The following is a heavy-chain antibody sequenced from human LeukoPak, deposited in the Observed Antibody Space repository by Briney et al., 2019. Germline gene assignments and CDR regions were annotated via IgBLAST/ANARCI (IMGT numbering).Heavy chain of an antibody. Sequence: PSETLSLTCAVYGGSFSGYYCSWIRQPPGKWLEWIGEINHSGSTNYNPSLKSRVTISVDTSKNQFSLKLSSVTAADTAVYYCARDTWFGAPMPLPYFDYWGQGTLVTVSS. CDR3: ARDTWFGAPMPLPYFDY. CDR1: GGSFSGYY. CDR2: INHSGST. J-gene: IGHJ4*02. D-gene: IGHD3-10*01. V-gene: IGHV4-34*01.